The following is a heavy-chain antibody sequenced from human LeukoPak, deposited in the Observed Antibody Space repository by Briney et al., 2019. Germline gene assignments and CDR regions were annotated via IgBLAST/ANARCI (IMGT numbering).Heavy chain of an antibody. CDR2: ISSSSSYT. Sequence: GGSLRLSCVASGFTFSDYYMSWIRQAPGKGLEWVSYISSSSSYTNYADSLKGRFTISRDNSKNTLYLQMNSLRAEDTAVYYCAKDGLVWFGELNWGQGTLVTVSS. V-gene: IGHV3-11*05. J-gene: IGHJ4*02. CDR1: GFTFSDYY. D-gene: IGHD3-10*01. CDR3: AKDGLVWFGELN.